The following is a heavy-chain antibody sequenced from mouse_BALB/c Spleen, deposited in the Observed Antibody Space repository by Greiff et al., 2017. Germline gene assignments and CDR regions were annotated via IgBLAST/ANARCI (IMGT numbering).Heavy chain of an antibody. CDR2: ISSGGST. CDR1: GFTFSSYA. CDR3: ARASTGFAY. D-gene: IGHD2-1*01. Sequence: EVKLVESGGGLVKPGGSLKLSCAASGFTFSSYAMSWVRQTPEKRLEWVASISSGGSTYYPDSVKGRFTISRDNARNILYLQISSLRSEDTAMYYCARASTGFAYWGQGTLVTVSA. V-gene: IGHV5-6-5*01. J-gene: IGHJ3*01.